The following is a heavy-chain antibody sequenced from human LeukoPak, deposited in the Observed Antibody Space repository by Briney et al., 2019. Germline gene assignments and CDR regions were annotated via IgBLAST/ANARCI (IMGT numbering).Heavy chain of an antibody. D-gene: IGHD6-25*01. V-gene: IGHV3-23*01. CDR1: GFTFSNYG. CDR3: AKDSPVAADGY. CDR2: ISGSGGST. J-gene: IGHJ4*02. Sequence: GGSLRLSCAASGFTFSNYGMNWVRQAPGKGLEWVSSISGSGGSTYYADSVKGRFTISRDNSKNTLYLQLISLRAEDTAVYYCAKDSPVAADGYWGQGTLVTVSS.